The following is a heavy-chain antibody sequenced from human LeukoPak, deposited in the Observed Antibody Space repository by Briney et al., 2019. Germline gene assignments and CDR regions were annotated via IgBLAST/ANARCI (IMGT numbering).Heavy chain of an antibody. CDR1: GDSVSSNSAA. J-gene: IGHJ4*02. Sequence: SQTLSLTCAISGDSVSSNSAALNWIRQSPLRGLEWLVRTSYRSKWYNDYAVSVKSRITINPDTSKNQFSLQLNSVTPEDTAVYYCAREDYVVYHYFDYWGQGTLVTVSS. CDR2: TSYRSKWYN. V-gene: IGHV6-1*01. D-gene: IGHD4-17*01. CDR3: AREDYVVYHYFDY.